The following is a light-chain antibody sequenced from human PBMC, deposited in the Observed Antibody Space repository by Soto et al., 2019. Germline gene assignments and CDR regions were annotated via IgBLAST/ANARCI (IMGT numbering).Light chain of an antibody. V-gene: IGLV2-14*01. Sequence: QSALTQPASVSGSPGQSITISRTGTSSDVGGYNYVSWYQQHPGKAPKLMIYDVSNRPSGVSNRFSGSKSGNTASPTISGLQAEDEADYYCSSYTSSSNVVFGGGTQLTVL. CDR1: SSDVGGYNY. J-gene: IGLJ2*01. CDR2: DVS. CDR3: SSYTSSSNVV.